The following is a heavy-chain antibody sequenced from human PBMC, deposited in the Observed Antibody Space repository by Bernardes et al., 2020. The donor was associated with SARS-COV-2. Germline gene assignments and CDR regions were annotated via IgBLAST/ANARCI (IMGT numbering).Heavy chain of an antibody. CDR3: ARFPIAVAGGGFDY. CDR1: GGSFSGYY. J-gene: IGHJ4*02. CDR2: INHSGST. Sequence: SETLSLTCAVYGGSFSGYYWSWNRQPPGKGLEWIGEINHSGSTNYKPSLKSRVTISVDTSKNQFSLKLSSVTAADTAVYYCARFPIAVAGGGFDYWGQGTLVTVSS. V-gene: IGHV4-34*01. D-gene: IGHD6-19*01.